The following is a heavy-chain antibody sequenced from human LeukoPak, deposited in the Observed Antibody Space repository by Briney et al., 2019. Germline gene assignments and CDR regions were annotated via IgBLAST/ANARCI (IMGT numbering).Heavy chain of an antibody. Sequence: ASVKVSCKASGYTFTSYGISWMQKAPGQGLEGLGWISACNGNTKYAQILQGRVTTTTDTSTSKAYMELRSLRSDDTAVYYCARDRGDYYGSGSYYKHFDYWGQGTLVTVSS. CDR1: GYTFTSYG. J-gene: IGHJ4*02. V-gene: IGHV1-18*01. CDR3: ARDRGDYYGSGSYYKHFDY. CDR2: ISACNGNT. D-gene: IGHD3-10*01.